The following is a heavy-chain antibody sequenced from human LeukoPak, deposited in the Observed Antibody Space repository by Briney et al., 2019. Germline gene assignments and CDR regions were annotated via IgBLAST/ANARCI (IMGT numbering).Heavy chain of an antibody. CDR1: GFTFSGYS. Sequence: GGSLRLSCAASGFTFSGYSMNWVRQAPGKGLEWVSSISSSSSYIYYADSVKGRFTISRDNAKNSLYLQMNSLRAEDTAVYYCARYDSSGYCPFDYWGQGTLVTVSS. J-gene: IGHJ4*02. V-gene: IGHV3-21*01. CDR3: ARYDSSGYCPFDY. CDR2: ISSSSSYI. D-gene: IGHD3-22*01.